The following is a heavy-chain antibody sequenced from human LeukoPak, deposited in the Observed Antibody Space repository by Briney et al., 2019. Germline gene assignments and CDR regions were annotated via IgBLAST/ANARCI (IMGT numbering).Heavy chain of an antibody. Sequence: SETLSLTCTVSGGSISNYYWSWVRQPPGKGLEWIGCIYYSGSTNYNPSLKSRLTISVDTSKNQFSLKLSSVTAADTAVYYCARGRSHGMDVWGQGTTVTASS. CDR3: ARGRSHGMDV. J-gene: IGHJ6*02. V-gene: IGHV4-59*01. CDR1: GGSISNYY. D-gene: IGHD3-10*01. CDR2: IYYSGST.